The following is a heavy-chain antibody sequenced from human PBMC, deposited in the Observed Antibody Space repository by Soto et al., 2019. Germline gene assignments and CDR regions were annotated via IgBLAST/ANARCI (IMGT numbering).Heavy chain of an antibody. D-gene: IGHD6-6*01. CDR1: SDSMNSGGYY. CDR2: IYSNGDT. J-gene: IGHJ6*02. V-gene: IGHV4-31*03. Sequence: SETLSLTCSVSSDSMNSGGYYWSWIRQHPGKGLEWIGYIYSNGDTYYNPSLKSRVTISVDTSKNQFSLNLTSVTAADTAVYYCARRGGSSSGYYYYAMGVWGQGTTVTVAS. CDR3: ARRGGSSSGYYYYAMGV.